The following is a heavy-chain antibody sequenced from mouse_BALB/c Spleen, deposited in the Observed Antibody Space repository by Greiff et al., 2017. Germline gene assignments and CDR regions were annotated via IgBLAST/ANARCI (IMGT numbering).Heavy chain of an antibody. D-gene: IGHD2-4*01. CDR2: ISSGGSYT. V-gene: IGHV5-9-3*01. CDR1: GFTFSSYA. J-gene: IGHJ4*01. CDR3: ARQQLRGYAMDH. Sequence: EVQVVESGGGLVKPGGSLKLSCAASGFTFSSYAMSWVRQTPEKRLEWVATISSGGSYTYYPDSVKGRFTISRDNAKNTLYLQMSSLRSEDTAMYYCARQQLRGYAMDHWGQGTSVTVSS.